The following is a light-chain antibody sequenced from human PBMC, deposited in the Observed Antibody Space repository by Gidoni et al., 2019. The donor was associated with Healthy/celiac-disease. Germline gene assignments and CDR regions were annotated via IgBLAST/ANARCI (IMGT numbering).Light chain of an antibody. CDR3: QQYNSYSPA. CDR1: QSISSW. V-gene: IGKV1-5*01. CDR2: VAS. Sequence: DIKMTQSPSTLSASVGYRVTITCRASQSISSWLAWYQQKTGKAPTLLIYVASSLESGVPSRFIGSGSGTEFPLTISSLQPDDFATYYCQQYNSYSPAFGQGTKVEIK. J-gene: IGKJ1*01.